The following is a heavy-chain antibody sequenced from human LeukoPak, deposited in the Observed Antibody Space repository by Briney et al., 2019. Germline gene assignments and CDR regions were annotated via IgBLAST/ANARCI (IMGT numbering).Heavy chain of an antibody. CDR2: IIPIFGTA. D-gene: IGHD3-10*01. CDR1: VGTLSSYA. CDR3: ARENVGWFLDY. J-gene: IGHJ4*02. Sequence: SVKVSRKASVGTLSSYAISGVRQAPGERLEWMGGIIPIFGTANYAQKFQGRVTITADESTSTAYIELSSLRSEDTAVYYCARENVGWFLDYWGQGTLVTVSS. V-gene: IGHV1-69*13.